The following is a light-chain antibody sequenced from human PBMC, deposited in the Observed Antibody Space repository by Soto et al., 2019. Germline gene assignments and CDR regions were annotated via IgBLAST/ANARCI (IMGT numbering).Light chain of an antibody. CDR2: GSS. Sequence: EVVLTQSPGTLSLSPGERAALSCRASQSISTNYLAWYQQKPGQAPRLLIYGSSSRATGIPDRFSGSGSGTDFTLTISRLEPEDFAVYYCQQYYGSPYTFGQGTKLEIK. CDR1: QSISTNY. V-gene: IGKV3-20*01. CDR3: QQYYGSPYT. J-gene: IGKJ2*01.